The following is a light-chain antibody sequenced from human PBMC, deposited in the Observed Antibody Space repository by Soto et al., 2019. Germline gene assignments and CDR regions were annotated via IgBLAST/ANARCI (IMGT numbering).Light chain of an antibody. CDR1: XSDVXGYNS. Sequence: QSALTQPASVSGSPGQSITIXCTGTXSDVXGYNSVSCYQQHPGKAPKLMIYDVSNRPSGVSNRFSGSKSGNPASLTISGLQAEDEGDYYCSTYTSSSNLDVVFGGGTKLTVL. CDR2: DVS. J-gene: IGLJ2*01. V-gene: IGLV2-14*01. CDR3: STYTSSSNLDVV.